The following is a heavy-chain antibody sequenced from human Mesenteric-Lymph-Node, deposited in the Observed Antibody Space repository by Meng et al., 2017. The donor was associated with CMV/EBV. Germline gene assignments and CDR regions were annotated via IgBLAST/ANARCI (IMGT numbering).Heavy chain of an antibody. J-gene: IGHJ4*02. CDR3: AKGPYSSSRTPFDC. Sequence: GGSLRLSCAASGFTFDDYAMHWVRQAPGKGLEWVSSTSWNSDSIGYADSVKGRFTISRDNANNSLYLQMESLREEDTALYYCAKGPYSSSRTPFDCWGQGTLVTVSS. CDR2: TSWNSDSI. V-gene: IGHV3-9*01. CDR1: GFTFDDYA. D-gene: IGHD6-13*01.